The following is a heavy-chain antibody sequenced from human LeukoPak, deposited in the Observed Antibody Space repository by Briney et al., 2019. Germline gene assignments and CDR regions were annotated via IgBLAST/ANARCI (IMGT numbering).Heavy chain of an antibody. CDR2: INSDGSST. J-gene: IGHJ4*02. D-gene: IGHD3-10*01. CDR1: GFTFSSYW. CDR3: ARERLRGVAPDY. Sequence: GGSLRLSCAASGFTFSSYWMHWVRQAPGKGLVWVSRINSDGSSTSYADSVKGRFTISRDNAKNTLYLQMNSLRAGDTAVYYCARERLRGVAPDYWGQGTLVTVSS. V-gene: IGHV3-74*01.